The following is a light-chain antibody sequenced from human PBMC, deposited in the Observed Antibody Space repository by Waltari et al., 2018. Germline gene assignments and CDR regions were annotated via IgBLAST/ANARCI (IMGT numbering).Light chain of an antibody. CDR3: QQSYTTLALT. J-gene: IGKJ4*01. CDR1: QSISSY. CDR2: AAS. Sequence: DIQMTQSPSSLSASVGDREIITCRASQSISSYLNWYQQKPGKAPKLLIYAASSLQSGVPSRFSASGSGTDFTLTISSLQPEDFATYYCQQSYTTLALTFGGGTKVEIK. V-gene: IGKV1-39*01.